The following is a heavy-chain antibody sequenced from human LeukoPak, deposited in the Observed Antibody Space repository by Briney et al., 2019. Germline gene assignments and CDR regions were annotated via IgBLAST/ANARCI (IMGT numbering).Heavy chain of an antibody. Sequence: GGSLRLSCAASGFTFSSYAMSWLRQAPEKGLEWISSISGGSGSHILYVASVKGRFTISRDNAKTSLYLQMDSLTAEDTAVYYCAKESPSPIYGMDVWGQGTTVTVSS. J-gene: IGHJ6*02. CDR1: GFTFSSYA. CDR2: ISGGSGSHI. D-gene: IGHD3-10*01. CDR3: AKESPSPIYGMDV. V-gene: IGHV3-21*01.